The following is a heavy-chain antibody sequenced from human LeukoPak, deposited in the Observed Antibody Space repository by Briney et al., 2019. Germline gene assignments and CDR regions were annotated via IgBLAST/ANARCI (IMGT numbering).Heavy chain of an antibody. D-gene: IGHD1-26*01. CDR3: ARWRSGSCSD. CDR1: RYTFSDHY. J-gene: IGHJ4*02. V-gene: IGHV3-72*01. Sequence: PGGSLRLSRAVSRYTFSDHYLDRGRQAPGKGLEWVGHTRNKRDIYAAEYAASVKGRFTISRDETRSSVYLQMNSLKTEDTAVYYCARWRSGSCSDWGEGTLVTVSS. CDR2: TRNKRDIYAA.